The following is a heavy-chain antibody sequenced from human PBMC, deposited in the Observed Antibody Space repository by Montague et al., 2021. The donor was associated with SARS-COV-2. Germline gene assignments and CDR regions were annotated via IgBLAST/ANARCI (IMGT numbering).Heavy chain of an antibody. J-gene: IGHJ4*02. CDR3: AIPGNDYGGYFFNH. V-gene: IGHV4-34*01. CDR1: GGYFSNYD. Sequence: SETLSLTCAIYGGYFSNYDWSWIRQSPGKGLEWIGQINHRRSTTYNPSLRHRVTISIDPSKNQFSLALTSVTAADTAVYYCAIPGNDYGGYFFNHWSQGTLVTVSS. D-gene: IGHD4-23*01. CDR2: INHRRST.